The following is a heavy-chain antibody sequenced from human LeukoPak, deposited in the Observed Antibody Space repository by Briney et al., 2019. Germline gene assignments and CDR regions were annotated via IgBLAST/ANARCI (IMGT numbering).Heavy chain of an antibody. CDR3: ASDPSCGWFGYYDV. CDR1: GGTFCSDT. J-gene: IGHJ2*01. Sequence: ASVKISCKASGGTFCSDTISWVRHAPGHGLEWMGRIIPILGIANYAQKFQGRVTITADKSTSTAYMELSILGSEDTAVYYCASDPSCGWFGYYDVQGPGILVTVSS. V-gene: IGHV1-69*02. CDR2: IIPILGIA. D-gene: IGHD6-13*01.